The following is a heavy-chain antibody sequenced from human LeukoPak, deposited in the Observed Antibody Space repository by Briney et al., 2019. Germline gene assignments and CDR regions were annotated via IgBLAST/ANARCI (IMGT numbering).Heavy chain of an antibody. CDR1: GFTFSSYS. Sequence: GGSLRLSCAASGFTFSSYSMSWVRQAPGKGLEWVSSISSSSSYIYYADSVKGRFTISRDNAKNSLYLQMNSLRAEDTAVYYSARGPLAAAGDYWGQGTLVTVSS. J-gene: IGHJ4*02. D-gene: IGHD6-13*01. CDR2: ISSSSSYI. CDR3: ARGPLAAAGDY. V-gene: IGHV3-21*01.